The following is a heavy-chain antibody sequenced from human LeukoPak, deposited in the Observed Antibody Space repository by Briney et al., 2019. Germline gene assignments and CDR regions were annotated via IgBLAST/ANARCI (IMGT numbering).Heavy chain of an antibody. CDR1: GFTLSDYW. CDR3: VRDGGGTTPYDC. D-gene: IGHD1-7*01. V-gene: IGHV3-74*01. J-gene: IGHJ4*02. CDR2: ISPDGRNI. Sequence: GGSLRLSCAASGFTLSDYWMNWVRQVPGKGPVWVSHISPDGRNIAYADSVKGRFTISRDSAKNTLYLQVNSLRVGDTAVYYCVRDGGGTTPYDCWGQGTLVTVSS.